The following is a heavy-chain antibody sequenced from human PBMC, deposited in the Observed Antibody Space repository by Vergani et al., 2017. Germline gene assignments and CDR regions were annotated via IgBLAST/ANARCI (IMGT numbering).Heavy chain of an antibody. CDR2: INPNSGGT. V-gene: IGHV1-2*02. J-gene: IGHJ6*02. CDR3: ARILFAGVKAMDV. Sequence: QVQLVQSGAEVKKPGASVKVSCKASGYTFTGYYMHWVRQAPGQGLEWMGWINPNSGGTNYAQTFQGRVTMTRDTSISTAYMELSRLRSDDTAVYYCARILFAGVKAMDVWGQGTTVTVAS. CDR1: GYTFTGYY. D-gene: IGHD3-3*01.